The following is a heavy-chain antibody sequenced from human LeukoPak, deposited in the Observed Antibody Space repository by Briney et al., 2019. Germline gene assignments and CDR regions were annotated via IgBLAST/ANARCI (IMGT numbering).Heavy chain of an antibody. CDR3: ATETTRGYFDY. Sequence: GGSLRLSGAASGFSFSSYAMSWVRQAPGKGLEWVSAISGSGGSTYYADSVKGRFTISRDNSKNTLYLQMNSLRAEDTAVYYCATETTRGYFDYWGQGTLVTVSS. CDR1: GFSFSSYA. J-gene: IGHJ4*02. V-gene: IGHV3-23*01. D-gene: IGHD4-11*01. CDR2: ISGSGGST.